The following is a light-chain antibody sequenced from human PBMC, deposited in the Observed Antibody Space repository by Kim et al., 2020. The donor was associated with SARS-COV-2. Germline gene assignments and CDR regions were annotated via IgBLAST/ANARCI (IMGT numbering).Light chain of an antibody. CDR2: GAS. CDR1: QSVSSN. CDR3: QQYNNWPPYT. V-gene: IGKV3-15*01. Sequence: EIVMTQSPATLSVSPGERATLSCRASQSVSSNLAWYQQKPGQAPRLLIYGASTRATGIPARFGGSGSGTEFTLTISSLQSEDFAVYYCQQYNNWPPYTFGQGTKLEI. J-gene: IGKJ2*01.